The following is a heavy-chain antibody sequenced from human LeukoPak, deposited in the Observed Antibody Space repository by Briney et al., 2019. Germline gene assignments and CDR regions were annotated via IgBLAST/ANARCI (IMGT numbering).Heavy chain of an antibody. D-gene: IGHD3-10*01. J-gene: IGHJ4*02. CDR1: GFSFSSYA. V-gene: IGHV3-30-3*01. CDR2: ILYDGSNK. Sequence: GGSLRLSCAASGFSFSSYAMHWVRQAPGKGLEWVTLILYDGSNKYYADSVKGRLTISRDNSENTLYLQINSLRAEDTAVYYCARDAGWFGEKRYFDYWGQGTLVTVSS. CDR3: ARDAGWFGEKRYFDY.